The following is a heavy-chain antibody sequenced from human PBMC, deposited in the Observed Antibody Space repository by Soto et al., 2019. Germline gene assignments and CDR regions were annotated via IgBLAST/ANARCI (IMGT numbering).Heavy chain of an antibody. CDR3: ARAAVRGVSLNYYYGMDV. D-gene: IGHD3-10*01. V-gene: IGHV3-30*03. J-gene: IGHJ6*02. CDR1: GFTFSSYG. CDR2: ISYDGSNK. Sequence: QVQLVESGGGVVQPGRSLRLSCAASGFTFSSYGMHWVRQAPGKGLEWVAVISYDGSNKYYADSVKGRFTISRDNSKNTLYRQMNSLRAEDTAVYYCARAAVRGVSLNYYYGMDVWGQGTTVTVSS.